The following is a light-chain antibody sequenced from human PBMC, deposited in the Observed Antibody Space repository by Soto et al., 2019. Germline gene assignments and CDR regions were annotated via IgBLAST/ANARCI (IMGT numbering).Light chain of an antibody. V-gene: IGKV1-12*01. CDR3: QQANSFLFT. CDR2: SAS. Sequence: IQLTQSPSSVAASVGDRVTITCRASPSIGTWLAWFQQKPGKAHKLLIYSASSLQSGVPPRFSGSGSGTDFTLAISSLQPEDFATNYCQQANSFLFTFGGGTKVDIK. J-gene: IGKJ4*02. CDR1: PSIGTW.